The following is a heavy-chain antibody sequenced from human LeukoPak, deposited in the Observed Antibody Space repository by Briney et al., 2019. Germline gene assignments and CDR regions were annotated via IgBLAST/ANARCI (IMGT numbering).Heavy chain of an antibody. J-gene: IGHJ3*02. V-gene: IGHV4-34*01. CDR3: ARFGRGTLNAFDI. D-gene: IGHD3-10*01. CDR2: INHSGST. Sequence: SETLSLTCAVYGGSFSGYYWSWIRQPPGKGLEWIGEINHSGSTNYNPSLKSRVTISVDTSKNQFSLKLSSVTAADTAVYYCARFGRGTLNAFDIWGQGTMVTVSS. CDR1: GGSFSGYY.